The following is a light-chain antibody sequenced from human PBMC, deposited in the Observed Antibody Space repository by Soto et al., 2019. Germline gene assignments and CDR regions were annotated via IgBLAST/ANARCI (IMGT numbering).Light chain of an antibody. V-gene: IGKV3-20*01. CDR1: QSVSSNH. CDR3: QQYSSSRT. Sequence: DIVLTQSPGTLSFSPGERATLSCRASQSVSSNHLAWYQQKPGQAPRLLIYGGSSRATGIPVRFSGSGSETDFTLTITRLEPEDFAVYYCQQYSSSRTFGQGTKVHIK. J-gene: IGKJ1*01. CDR2: GGS.